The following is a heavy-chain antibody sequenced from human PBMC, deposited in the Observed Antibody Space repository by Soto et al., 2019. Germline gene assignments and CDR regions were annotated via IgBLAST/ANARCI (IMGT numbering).Heavy chain of an antibody. J-gene: IGHJ4*02. Sequence: QITLKESGPTLVKPTQTLTLTCTFSGFSLSTSGVGVVWIRQPPGKALEWLALIYWNDDKRYSPSLKSRLTITKDTSKNQVVLTMTTMDPVDTATYYCAQGGKLLWFGELSPGFDYWGQGTLVTVSS. CDR2: IYWNDDK. CDR1: GFSLSTSGVG. CDR3: AQGGKLLWFGELSPGFDY. V-gene: IGHV2-5*01. D-gene: IGHD3-10*01.